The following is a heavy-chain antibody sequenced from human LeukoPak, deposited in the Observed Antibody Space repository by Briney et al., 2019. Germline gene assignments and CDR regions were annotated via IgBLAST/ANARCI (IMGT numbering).Heavy chain of an antibody. CDR2: IIPIFGTA. CDR3: ARARTVTHRFDY. V-gene: IGHV1-69*05. D-gene: IGHD4-17*01. J-gene: IGHJ4*02. Sequence: SVKVSCKASGGTFSSYAISWVRQAPGQGLEWMGGIIPIFGTANYAQKFQGRVTITTDESTSTAYMELSSLRSEDTAVYHCARARTVTHRFDYWGQGTLVTVSS. CDR1: GGTFSSYA.